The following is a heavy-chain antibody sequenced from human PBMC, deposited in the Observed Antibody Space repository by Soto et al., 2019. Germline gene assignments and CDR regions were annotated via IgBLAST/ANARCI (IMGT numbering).Heavy chain of an antibody. CDR2: IYHSGST. CDR3: ARIAAAGTNCDY. V-gene: IGHV4-4*02. J-gene: IGHJ4*02. D-gene: IGHD6-13*01. CDR1: GGSISSSNW. Sequence: QVQLQESGPGLVKPSGTLSLTCAVSGGSISSSNWWSWVRQPPGKGLEWIGEIYHSGSTNYNPSLKSRVAVSVDKSKNQCSLKLRAVTAADTAVYYCARIAAAGTNCDYWGQGTLGTVSS.